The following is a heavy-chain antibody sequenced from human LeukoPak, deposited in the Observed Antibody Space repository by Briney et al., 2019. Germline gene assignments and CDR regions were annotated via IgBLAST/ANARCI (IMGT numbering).Heavy chain of an antibody. V-gene: IGHV3-7*01. CDR2: IKQDGSEK. CDR1: GFTFSSYW. Sequence: GGSLRLSCAASGFTFSSYWMSRVRQAPGKGLEWVANIKQDGSEKYYVDSVKGRFTISRDNAKNSLYLQMNSLRAEDTAVYYCARPITIFGVVSHFDYWSQGTLVTVSS. D-gene: IGHD3-3*01. J-gene: IGHJ4*02. CDR3: ARPITIFGVVSHFDY.